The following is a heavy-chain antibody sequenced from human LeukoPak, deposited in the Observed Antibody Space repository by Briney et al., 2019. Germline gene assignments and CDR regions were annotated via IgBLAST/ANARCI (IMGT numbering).Heavy chain of an antibody. V-gene: IGHV4-59*01. J-gene: IGHJ6*02. CDR1: GGSISSYY. CDR2: SYYNEST. CDR3: ERAGYSSRWYEYYYYGMDV. Sequence: SETLSLTCTVSGGSISSYYWSWIRQAPGQGLDWIGYSYYNESTNYNPSLNSRVTILVDTSNNQFSMKLSYVTAADTAVYSCERAGYSSRWYEYYYYGMDVWGQGTMVTVSS. D-gene: IGHD6-13*01.